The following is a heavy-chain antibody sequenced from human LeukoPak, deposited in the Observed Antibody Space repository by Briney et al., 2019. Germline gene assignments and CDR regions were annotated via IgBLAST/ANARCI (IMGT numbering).Heavy chain of an antibody. D-gene: IGHD3-22*01. V-gene: IGHV1-69*13. CDR3: ARDSSAQLYGMDV. J-gene: IGHJ6*02. CDR2: IIPIFGTA. Sequence: SVKVSCKASGGTFSSYAISWVRQAPGQGLEWMGGIIPIFGTANYAQKFQGRDTITADESTSTAYMELSSLRSEDTAVYYCARDSSAQLYGMDVWGQGTTVTVSS. CDR1: GGTFSSYA.